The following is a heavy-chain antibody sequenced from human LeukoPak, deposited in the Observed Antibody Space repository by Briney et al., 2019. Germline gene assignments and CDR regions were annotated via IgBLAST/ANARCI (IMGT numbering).Heavy chain of an antibody. Sequence: GGSLRLSCAASGFTFTGYGMHWVRQAPGKGLQWVAFIRYGGSDKYYADSVKGRFTISRDNSKNTLYLQMNSLRAEDTAVYYCAKDQEGYGGNPNWYFVLWAGGTLVTFSS. J-gene: IGHJ2*01. D-gene: IGHD4-23*01. CDR1: GFTFTGYG. CDR3: AKDQEGYGGNPNWYFVL. V-gene: IGHV3-30*02. CDR2: IRYGGSDK.